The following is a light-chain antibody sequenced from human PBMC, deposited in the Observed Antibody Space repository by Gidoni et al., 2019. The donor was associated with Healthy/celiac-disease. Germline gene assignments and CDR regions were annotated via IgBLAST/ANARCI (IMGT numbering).Light chain of an antibody. Sequence: DIVMTQSPDYLAVSLGERATINGKSSQSVLYSSNNKNYLAWYQQKPGQPPKLLIYWASTRESGVPDRFSGSGSGTDFTLTISSLQAEDVAVYYCQQYYSTPPYTFGQGTKLEIK. CDR1: QSVLYSSNNKNY. CDR2: WAS. J-gene: IGKJ2*01. CDR3: QQYYSTPPYT. V-gene: IGKV4-1*01.